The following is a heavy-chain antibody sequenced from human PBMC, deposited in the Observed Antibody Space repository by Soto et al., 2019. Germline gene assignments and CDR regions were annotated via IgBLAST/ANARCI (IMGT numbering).Heavy chain of an antibody. CDR3: AAGGASGDAFDI. CDR1: GFTFTSSA. V-gene: IGHV1-58*01. D-gene: IGHD6-25*01. J-gene: IGHJ3*02. CDR2: IVVGSGNT. Sequence: SVKVSCKASGFTFTSSAVQWVRQASGQRLEWIGWIVVGSGNTNYAQKFQERVTITRDMSTSTAYMELSSLRSEDTAVYYCAAGGASGDAFDIWGQGTMVTVAS.